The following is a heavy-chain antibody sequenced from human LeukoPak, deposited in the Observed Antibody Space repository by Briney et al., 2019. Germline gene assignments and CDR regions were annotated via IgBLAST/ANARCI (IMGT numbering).Heavy chain of an antibody. V-gene: IGHV1-18*01. CDR3: ARVQKYCSSTSCPYYYYGMDV. CDR2: ISTYNGNT. D-gene: IGHD2-2*01. Sequence: ASVKVPCKASGYTFTSYGISWVRQAPGQGLEWMGWISTYNGNTNYAQKLQGRVTMTTDTSTSTAYMELRSLRPDDTAVYYCARVQKYCSSTSCPYYYYGMDVWGQGTTVTASS. J-gene: IGHJ6*02. CDR1: GYTFTSYG.